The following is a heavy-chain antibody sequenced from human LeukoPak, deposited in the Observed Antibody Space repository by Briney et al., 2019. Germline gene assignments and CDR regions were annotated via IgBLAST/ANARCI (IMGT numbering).Heavy chain of an antibody. V-gene: IGHV1-69*01. Sequence: SVKVSCKASVGTFCSYVISCVRHTPGQGLELMEGIIPICGTANYAQKFQGRVTITADESTSTAYMELSSLRSEDTAVYDCAIPRYCSGGRCYDWFDPWGQGTLVTVSS. CDR1: VGTFCSYV. CDR3: AIPRYCSGGRCYDWFDP. D-gene: IGHD2-15*01. CDR2: IIPICGTA. J-gene: IGHJ5*02.